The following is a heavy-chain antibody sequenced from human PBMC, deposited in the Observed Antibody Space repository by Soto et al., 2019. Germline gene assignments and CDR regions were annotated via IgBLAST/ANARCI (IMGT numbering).Heavy chain of an antibody. D-gene: IGHD5-18*01. CDR3: ARGVDTAMVKDGMDA. Sequence: ASVKVSCKASGYTFTSYGISWVRQAPGQGLEWMGWISAYNGNTNYAQKLQGRVTMTTDTSTSTAYMELRSLRSDDTAVYYCARGVDTAMVKDGMDAWGQGTTVTVSS. CDR2: ISAYNGNT. V-gene: IGHV1-18*01. J-gene: IGHJ6*02. CDR1: GYTFTSYG.